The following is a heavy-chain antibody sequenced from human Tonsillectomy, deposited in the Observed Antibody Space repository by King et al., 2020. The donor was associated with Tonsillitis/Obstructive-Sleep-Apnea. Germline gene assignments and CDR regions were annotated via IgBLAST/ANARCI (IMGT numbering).Heavy chain of an antibody. CDR2: IFANDEK. D-gene: IGHD3-3*01. J-gene: IGHJ5*02. V-gene: IGHV2-26*01. CDR1: GFSLSDDRMG. CDR3: ARMEAKMKIFQFCFDP. Sequence: VTLKESGPVLVKPTETLTLTCTVSGFSLSDDRMGVSWIRQPPGKALEWLAHIFANDEKSYNTSLKSRLTISKDTSKSQVVLTMTNMDPVDTATYYCARMEAKMKIFQFCFDPWGQGTLVTVSS.